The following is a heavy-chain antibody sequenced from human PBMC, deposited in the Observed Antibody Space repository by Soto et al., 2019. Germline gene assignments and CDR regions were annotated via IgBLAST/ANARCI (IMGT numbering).Heavy chain of an antibody. CDR3: VRVRQGCSANNCYFDP. J-gene: IGHJ5*01. D-gene: IGHD1-1*01. CDR1: GGSVRAPDW. V-gene: IGHV4-4*01. Sequence: KASETLSLTCTLSGGSVRAPDWWNWVRQSPDKGLEWIAEVHISGHSNYNPSLRSRVSVSIDSSKNQFYLNLNSVTAADTAIYCCVRVRQGCSANNCYFDPWGQGTQVTVSS. CDR2: VHISGHS.